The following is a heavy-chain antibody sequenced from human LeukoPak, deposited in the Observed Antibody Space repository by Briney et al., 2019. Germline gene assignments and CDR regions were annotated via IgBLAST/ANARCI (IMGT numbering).Heavy chain of an antibody. V-gene: IGHV4-59*01. J-gene: IGHJ6*03. CDR3: ARKTYYYGSGSYYPSYYYYYMDV. CDR2: ISYRGST. D-gene: IGHD3-10*01. CDR1: GASISRYY. Sequence: SETLSLTCTVSGASISRYYWSWIRQPPGKALEWIGHISYRGSTNYNPSLNSRVTVSVDTSQSQFSLKLSSVTAADTAVYYCARKTYYYGSGSYYPSYYYYYMDVWGKGTTVTVSS.